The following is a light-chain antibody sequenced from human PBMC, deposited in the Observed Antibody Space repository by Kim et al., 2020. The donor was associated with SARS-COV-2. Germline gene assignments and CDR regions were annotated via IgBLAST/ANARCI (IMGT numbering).Light chain of an antibody. CDR2: AAT. Sequence: QLTQSPSSLSASVGDRVTITCRASQVISSDLAWYQHVPGEAPKLLMYAATSLQSGVPSRFSGSRSGTDFTLTISSLQPEDFATYFCQQHKSYPHTFGQGTKLEF. CDR3: QQHKSYPHT. CDR1: QVISSD. J-gene: IGKJ2*01. V-gene: IGKV1-9*01.